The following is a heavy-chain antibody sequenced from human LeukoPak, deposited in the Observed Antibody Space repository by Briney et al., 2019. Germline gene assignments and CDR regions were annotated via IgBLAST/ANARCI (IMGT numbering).Heavy chain of an antibody. CDR2: IIPIFGTA. CDR1: GGTFSSYA. D-gene: IGHD3-22*01. Sequence: ASVKVSCKASGGTFSSYAISWVGQAPGQGLEWMGGIIPIFGTANYAQKFQGRVTITADKSTSTAYMELSSLRSEDTAVYYCAREKGNYYDSSGYYSPHAFDIWGQGTMVTVSS. J-gene: IGHJ3*02. V-gene: IGHV1-69*06. CDR3: AREKGNYYDSSGYYSPHAFDI.